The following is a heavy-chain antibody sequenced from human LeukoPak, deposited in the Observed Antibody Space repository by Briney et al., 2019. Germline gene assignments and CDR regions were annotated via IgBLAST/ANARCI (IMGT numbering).Heavy chain of an antibody. CDR2: IYSGGST. D-gene: IGHD4-17*01. J-gene: IGHJ4*02. Sequence: PGGSLRLSCAASGFTVSSNYMSWVRQAPGKGLEWVSVIYSGGSTYYADSVKGRFTISRDNSKNTLYLQMNSLRAEDTAVYYCATAITTVTPPFDYWGQGALVTVSS. CDR1: GFTVSSNY. CDR3: ATAITTVTPPFDY. V-gene: IGHV3-66*01.